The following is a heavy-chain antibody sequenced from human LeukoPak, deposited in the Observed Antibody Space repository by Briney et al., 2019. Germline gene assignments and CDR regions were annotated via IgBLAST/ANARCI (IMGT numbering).Heavy chain of an antibody. J-gene: IGHJ4*02. CDR3: ARASGDTVDTTTMGSY. CDR1: GFTFSTYS. V-gene: IGHV3-21*01. D-gene: IGHD5-18*01. Sequence: GGSLRLSCAASGFTFSTYSMNWVRQAPGKGLEWVSSISSSSAYIYYADSVKGRFTVSRDNAKNSLYLQMNSLRAEDTAVYYCARASGDTVDTTTMGSYWGQGTLVTVSS. CDR2: ISSSSAYI.